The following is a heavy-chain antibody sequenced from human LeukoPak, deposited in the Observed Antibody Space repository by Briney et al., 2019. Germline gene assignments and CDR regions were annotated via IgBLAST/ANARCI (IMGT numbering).Heavy chain of an antibody. D-gene: IGHD1-26*01. J-gene: IGHJ3*02. V-gene: IGHV3-21*01. Sequence: PGGSLRLSCAASGFTFTSYSLNWVRQAPGTGLEWVSSISESGSYIYFRASLKGRFTVSRDNAENSLYLQMNGLRVEDTAVYYCARGHSGSYQRTDAFDIWGRGTLVTVSS. CDR2: ISESGSYI. CDR3: ARGHSGSYQRTDAFDI. CDR1: GFTFTSYS.